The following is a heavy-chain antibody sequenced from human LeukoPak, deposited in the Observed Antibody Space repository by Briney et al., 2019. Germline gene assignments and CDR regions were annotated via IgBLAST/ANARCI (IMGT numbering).Heavy chain of an antibody. CDR3: ARGPNYYGSGSYHDY. D-gene: IGHD3-10*01. V-gene: IGHV3-74*01. J-gene: IGHJ4*02. CDR2: INSDGSST. Sequence: GGSLRLSCAASGFTFTDVYMSWIRQSPGKGLVWVSRINSDGSSTSYADSVKGRFTISRDNAKNTLYLQMNSLRAEDTAVYYCARGPNYYGSGSYHDYWGQGTLVTVSS. CDR1: GFTFTDVY.